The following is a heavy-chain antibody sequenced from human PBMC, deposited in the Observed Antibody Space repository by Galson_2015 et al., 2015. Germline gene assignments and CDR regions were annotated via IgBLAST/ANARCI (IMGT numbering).Heavy chain of an antibody. D-gene: IGHD1-1*01. Sequence: SLRLSCAASGFTFSSYAMNWVRQPPGKGLEWVSGISGSGGTTYYADSVKGRSTISRDNSKNTLYLQMNRLRAEDTAVYYCAKDGAIGYGTQKGWYFDPWGRGTLVTVSS. CDR1: GFTFSSYA. CDR3: AKDGAIGYGTQKGWYFDP. J-gene: IGHJ2*01. V-gene: IGHV3-23*01. CDR2: ISGSGGTT.